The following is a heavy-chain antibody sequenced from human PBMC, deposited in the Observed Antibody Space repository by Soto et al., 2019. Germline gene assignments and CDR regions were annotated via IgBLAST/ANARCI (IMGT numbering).Heavy chain of an antibody. V-gene: IGHV3-21*01. CDR1: GFTFSSYS. CDR3: ARAPNIVANIDY. Sequence: GESLKISCAASGFTFSSYSMNWVRQAPGKGLEWVSSISSSSSYIYYADSVKGRFTISRDNAKNSLYLQMNSLRAEDTAVYYCARAPNIVANIDYWGQGTLVTVSS. D-gene: IGHD5-12*01. CDR2: ISSSSSYI. J-gene: IGHJ4*02.